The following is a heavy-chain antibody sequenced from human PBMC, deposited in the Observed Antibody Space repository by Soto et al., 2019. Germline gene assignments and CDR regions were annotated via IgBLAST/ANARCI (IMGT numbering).Heavy chain of an antibody. D-gene: IGHD5-12*01. CDR2: IYYSGST. J-gene: IGHJ4*02. Sequence: PSETLSLTCTVSGGSISSSSYYWGWIRQPPGKGLEWIGSIYYSGSTYYNPSLKSRVTISVDTSKNQFSLKLSSVTAADTAVYYCASRSRWLRDFDYWGQGTLVTVSS. CDR3: ASRSRWLRDFDY. V-gene: IGHV4-39*01. CDR1: GGSISSSSYY.